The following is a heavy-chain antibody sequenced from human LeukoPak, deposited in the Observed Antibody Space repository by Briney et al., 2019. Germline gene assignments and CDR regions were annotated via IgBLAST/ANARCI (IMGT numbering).Heavy chain of an antibody. CDR1: GFTFSSYW. Sequence: PGRSLRLSCAGSGFTFSSYWMHWVRQAPGKGLVWVSRINSDGSSTSYADSVKGRFTISRDNAKNTLYLQMNSLRAEDTAVYYCARGYCSGGSCTYVDYWGQGTLVTVSS. CDR3: ARGYCSGGSCTYVDY. CDR2: INSDGSST. D-gene: IGHD2-15*01. J-gene: IGHJ4*02. V-gene: IGHV3-74*01.